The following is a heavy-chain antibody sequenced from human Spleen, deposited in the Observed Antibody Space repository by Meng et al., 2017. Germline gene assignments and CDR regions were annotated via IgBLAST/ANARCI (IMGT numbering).Heavy chain of an antibody. V-gene: IGHV4-34*01. Sequence: QGQLQQWGAGILKPSETLSLTCAVYGGSFSGYYWSWIRQPPGKGLEWIGEINHSGSTNYNPSLKSRVTISVDTSKNQFSLKLSSVTAADTAVYYCARGPPAGYWGQGTLVTVSS. J-gene: IGHJ4*02. CDR3: ARGPPAGY. CDR1: GGSFSGYY. CDR2: INHSGST.